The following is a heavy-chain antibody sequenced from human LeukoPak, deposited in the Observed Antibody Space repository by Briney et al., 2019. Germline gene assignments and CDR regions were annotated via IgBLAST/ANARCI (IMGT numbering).Heavy chain of an antibody. D-gene: IGHD2-2*02. J-gene: IGHJ5*02. CDR2: ISWNSGSI. CDR1: GFTSDDYA. V-gene: IGHV3-9*02. CDR3: AKNPYCSSTRCYNWFDP. Sequence: GGSLRLSCAASGFTSDDYAMHWVRQAPGKGLEWVSGISWNSGSIGYADSVKGRFTISIDNAKNSLYLQMNSLRAEDTALYYSAKNPYCSSTRCYNWFDPWGQGTLVTVSS.